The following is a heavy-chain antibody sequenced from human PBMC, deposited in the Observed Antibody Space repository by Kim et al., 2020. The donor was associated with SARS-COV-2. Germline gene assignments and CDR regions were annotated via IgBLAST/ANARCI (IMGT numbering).Heavy chain of an antibody. Sequence: GGSLRLSCAASGFTFSSYWMSWVRQAPGKGLEWVANIKQDGSEKYYVDSVKGRFTISRDNAKNSLYLQMNSLRAEDTAVYYCARVFREDSSGYYYYYYGMDVWGQGTTVTVSS. CDR2: IKQDGSEK. CDR3: ARVFREDSSGYYYYYYGMDV. J-gene: IGHJ6*02. D-gene: IGHD3-22*01. CDR1: GFTFSSYW. V-gene: IGHV3-7*03.